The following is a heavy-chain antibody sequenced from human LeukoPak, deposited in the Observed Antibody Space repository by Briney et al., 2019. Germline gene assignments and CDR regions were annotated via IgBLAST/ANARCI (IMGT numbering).Heavy chain of an antibody. CDR3: ARGRTMLRGVIRSPDF. J-gene: IGHJ4*02. D-gene: IGHD3-10*01. Sequence: ASVKVSCKASGYTFTSYDINWVRQATGQGLEWMGWMNPDSGNTGYAQMFQGRLTMTWNTSISTAYMELSSLRSEDTAVYYCARGRTMLRGVIRSPDFWGQGTLVTVSS. CDR1: GYTFTSYD. V-gene: IGHV1-8*01. CDR2: MNPDSGNT.